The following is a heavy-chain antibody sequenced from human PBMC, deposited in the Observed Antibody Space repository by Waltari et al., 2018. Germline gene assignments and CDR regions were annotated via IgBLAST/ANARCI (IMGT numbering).Heavy chain of an antibody. D-gene: IGHD6-13*01. J-gene: IGHJ5*02. Sequence: QVQLQQWGAGLLKPSETLSLTCAVYGGSFSGYYWSWIRQPPGKGLEWIGEINHSGSTNYNPSLKSRVTISVDTSKNQFSLKLSSVTAADTAVYYCARGRLQYSSSWYAGGNWFDPWGQGTLVTVSS. V-gene: IGHV4-34*01. CDR1: GGSFSGYY. CDR3: ARGRLQYSSSWYAGGNWFDP. CDR2: INHSGST.